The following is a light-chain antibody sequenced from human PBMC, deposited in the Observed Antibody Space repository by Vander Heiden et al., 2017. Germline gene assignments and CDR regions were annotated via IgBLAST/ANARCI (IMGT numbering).Light chain of an antibody. CDR3: CSYAGSSTIVV. CDR1: SGVVGSYNL. J-gene: IGLJ2*01. Sequence: QFALTQTASVAGSPGQSITISCTGTSGVVGSYNLASWSQQHPGKAPKLMIYEVSRRPSGVSTRFSGSKSGYTASLTISGLQAEDEADYYCCSYAGSSTIVVFGGGTKLTVL. V-gene: IGLV2-23*02. CDR2: EVS.